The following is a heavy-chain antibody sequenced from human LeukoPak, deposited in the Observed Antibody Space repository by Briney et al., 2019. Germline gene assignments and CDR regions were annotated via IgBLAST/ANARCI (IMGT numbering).Heavy chain of an antibody. Sequence: ASVKVSCKASGYTFTGYYMHWVRQAPGQGLEWMGWINPNSGGTNYAQKFQGRVTMTRDTSISTAYMELSRLRSDDTAVYYCARGPGGGIARSRPVPNWFDPWGQGTLVTVSS. CDR3: ARGPGGGIARSRPVPNWFDP. J-gene: IGHJ5*02. CDR1: GYTFTGYY. V-gene: IGHV1-2*02. D-gene: IGHD6-13*01. CDR2: INPNSGGT.